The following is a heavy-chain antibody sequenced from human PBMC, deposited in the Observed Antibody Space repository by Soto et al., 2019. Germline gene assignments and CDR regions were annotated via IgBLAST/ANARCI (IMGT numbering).Heavy chain of an antibody. Sequence: PGGSLRLSCAASGFTFSSYGMHWVRQAPGKGLEWVAVIWYDGSNKYYADSVKGRFTISRDNSKNTLYLQMNSLRAEDTAVYYCARDPLGVVVTAHPINHFDYWGQGTLVTVSS. D-gene: IGHD2-21*02. CDR3: ARDPLGVVVTAHPINHFDY. J-gene: IGHJ4*02. CDR1: GFTFSSYG. V-gene: IGHV3-33*01. CDR2: IWYDGSNK.